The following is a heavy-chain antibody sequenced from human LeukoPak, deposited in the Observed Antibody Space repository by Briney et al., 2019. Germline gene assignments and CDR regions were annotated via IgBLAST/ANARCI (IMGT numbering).Heavy chain of an antibody. CDR1: GFTVSSNY. J-gene: IGHJ4*02. CDR2: INHSGST. D-gene: IGHD2-21*02. V-gene: IGHV4-34*01. Sequence: GSLRLSCAASGFTVSSNYMSWVRQPPGKGLEWIGEINHSGSTNYNPSLKSRVTISVDTSKNHFSLKLSSVTAADTAVYYCARGGYCGGDCYNLDFDYWGQGTLVTVSS. CDR3: ARGGYCGGDCYNLDFDY.